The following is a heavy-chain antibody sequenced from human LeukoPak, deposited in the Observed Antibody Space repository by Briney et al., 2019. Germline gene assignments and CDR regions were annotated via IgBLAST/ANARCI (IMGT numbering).Heavy chain of an antibody. Sequence: PRGSLRLSCAVSGFTPSSYWMSWVPQAPGKGLEWVANIKKDVREKSYADSVTGRFTTSRDNAKNSLYLQMNGLRAEDTAVYYCAREMEAGAYYVDYWGQGTLVTVSS. V-gene: IGHV3-7*01. J-gene: IGHJ4*02. D-gene: IGHD3-16*01. CDR2: IKKDVREK. CDR3: AREMEAGAYYVDY. CDR1: GFTPSSYW.